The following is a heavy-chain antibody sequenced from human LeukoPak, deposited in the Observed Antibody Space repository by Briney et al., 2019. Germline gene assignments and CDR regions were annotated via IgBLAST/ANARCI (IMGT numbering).Heavy chain of an antibody. CDR1: GYTFTAYY. Sequence: ASAKVSCKASGYTFTAYYMHWVRQAPGQGLEWMGRINPNSGGTNYAQKLQGRVTMTRDTSISTAYMELSRLRSDDTAVYYCARDRGGWYGYWGQGTLVTVSS. CDR3: ARDRGGWYGY. D-gene: IGHD6-19*01. J-gene: IGHJ4*02. CDR2: INPNSGGT. V-gene: IGHV1-2*06.